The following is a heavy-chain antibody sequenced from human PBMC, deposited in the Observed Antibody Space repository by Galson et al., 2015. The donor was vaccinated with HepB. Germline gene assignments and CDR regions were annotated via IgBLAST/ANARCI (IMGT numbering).Heavy chain of an antibody. Sequence: SVKVSCKASGYTFTGYYMHWVRQAPGQGLEWMGRINPNSGGTNYAQKFQGRVTMTRDTSISTAYMELSRLRSDDTAVYYCARDSITYYDILTGYSYGMDVWGQGTTVTVSS. V-gene: IGHV1-2*06. CDR3: ARDSITYYDILTGYSYGMDV. D-gene: IGHD3-9*01. J-gene: IGHJ6*02. CDR1: GYTFTGYY. CDR2: INPNSGGT.